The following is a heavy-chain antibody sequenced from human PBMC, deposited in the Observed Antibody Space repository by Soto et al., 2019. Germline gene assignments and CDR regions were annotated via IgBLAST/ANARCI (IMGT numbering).Heavy chain of an antibody. J-gene: IGHJ4*02. CDR2: VIPMLSMS. CDR3: ARSYGSGSRAVDY. Sequence: QVHLVQSGVEVKKPGSSVRVSCKASGDTFSSYTINWVRQAPGLGLEWMGRVIPMLSMSNYALKFQGRVTMTADKSTNTAYMELSSIRSEDTATYFCARSYGSGSRAVDYWGQGALVTVSS. CDR1: GDTFSSYT. D-gene: IGHD3-10*01. V-gene: IGHV1-69*02.